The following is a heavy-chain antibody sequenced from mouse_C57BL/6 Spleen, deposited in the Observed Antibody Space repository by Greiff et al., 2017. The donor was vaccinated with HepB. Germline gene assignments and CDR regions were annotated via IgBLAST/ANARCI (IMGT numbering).Heavy chain of an antibody. Sequence: QVQLQRSGAELARPGASVKLSCKAPGYTFTSYGISWVKQRTGQGLEWIGEIYPRSGNTYYNEKLKGKATLTADKSSSTAYMELRSLTSEDSAVYFCARTTTVVAEGAMDYWGQGTSVTVSS. J-gene: IGHJ4*01. CDR1: GYTFTSYG. D-gene: IGHD1-1*01. CDR3: ARTTTVVAEGAMDY. V-gene: IGHV1-81*01. CDR2: IYPRSGNT.